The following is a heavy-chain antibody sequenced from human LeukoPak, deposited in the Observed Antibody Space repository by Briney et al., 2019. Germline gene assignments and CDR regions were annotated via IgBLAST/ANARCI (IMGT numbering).Heavy chain of an antibody. CDR1: SGSISSYY. V-gene: IGHV4-59*01. CDR3: ARVPTPDYYYYMDV. J-gene: IGHJ6*03. D-gene: IGHD2-15*01. Sequence: SETLSLTCTVSSGSISSYYWSWIRQPPGKGLEWIGYIYYSGSTNYNPSLKSRVTISVDTSKNQFSLKLSSVTAADTAVYYCARVPTPDYYYYMDVWDKGTTVTISS. CDR2: IYYSGST.